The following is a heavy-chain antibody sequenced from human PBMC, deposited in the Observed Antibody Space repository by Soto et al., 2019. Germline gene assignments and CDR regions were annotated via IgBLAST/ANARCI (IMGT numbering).Heavy chain of an antibody. J-gene: IGHJ4*02. CDR2: IYYSGST. Sequence: SETLSLTCTVSGGSFSSNSYYWGWIRQPPGKGLEWIGSIYYSGSTYYNPSLKSRVTMSVDPSKNQSSLKLISVTAADTAVFYCARHWITMVRGVCHFDYWGQGTLVTVSS. CDR1: GGSFSSNSYY. CDR3: ARHWITMVRGVCHFDY. D-gene: IGHD3-10*01. V-gene: IGHV4-39*01.